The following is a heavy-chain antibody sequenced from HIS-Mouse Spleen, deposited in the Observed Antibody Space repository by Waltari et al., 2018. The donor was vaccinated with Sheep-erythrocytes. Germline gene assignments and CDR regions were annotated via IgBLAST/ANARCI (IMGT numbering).Heavy chain of an antibody. CDR1: GFTFSSYA. CDR2: ISGSGGST. D-gene: IGHD2-2*02. V-gene: IGHV3-23*01. Sequence: EVQLLESGGGLVQPGGSLRLSCAASGFTFSSYAMSWVRQAPGKGLEWVSAISGSGGSTYYADSVKGRFTISRDNSKNTLYLQMNSLRAEDTAVYYWAKGYCSSTSCYTNYYYYGMDVWGQGTTVTVSS. CDR3: AKGYCSSTSCYTNYYYYGMDV. J-gene: IGHJ6*02.